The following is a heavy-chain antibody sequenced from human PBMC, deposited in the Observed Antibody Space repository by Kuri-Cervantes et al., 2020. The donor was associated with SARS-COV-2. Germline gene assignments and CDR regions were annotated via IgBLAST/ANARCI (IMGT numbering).Heavy chain of an antibody. V-gene: IGHV3-66*02. CDR3: ARVEVAGMSYGMDV. J-gene: IGHJ6*02. D-gene: IGHD6-19*01. CDR1: GFTVSSNY. Sequence: GESLKLSCPASGFTVSSNYMSWVRQAPGKGLEWVSVIYSGGSTYYADSVKVRFTISRDNSKNTLYFQMNSLRAEDTAVYYCARVEVAGMSYGMDVWGQGTTVTVSS. CDR2: IYSGGST.